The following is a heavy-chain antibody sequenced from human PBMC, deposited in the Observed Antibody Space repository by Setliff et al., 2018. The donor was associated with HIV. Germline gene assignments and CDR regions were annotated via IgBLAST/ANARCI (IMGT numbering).Heavy chain of an antibody. Sequence: ASVKVSCKASGYIFTDYYMHWVRQAPGQELGWMGRINPNSGGTNYAQKFQGRVTITRDMSTSTAYMELSSLRSEDTAVYYCAAADYSNPHWYFDLWGRGTLVTVSS. CDR1: GYIFTDYY. V-gene: IGHV1-2*06. CDR3: AAADYSNPHWYFDL. D-gene: IGHD4-4*01. CDR2: INPNSGGT. J-gene: IGHJ2*01.